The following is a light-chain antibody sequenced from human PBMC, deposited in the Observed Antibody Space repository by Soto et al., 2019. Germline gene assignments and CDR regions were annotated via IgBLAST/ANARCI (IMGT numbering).Light chain of an antibody. CDR3: QQYDNWPPNYT. CDR1: QSVSSN. Sequence: EIVMTQSPATLSVSPGERATLFCRASQSVSSNLAWYQQKPGQAPRLLIYGASTRATGIPARFSGSGSGTESTLTISSLQSEDFAVYYCQQYDNWPPNYTFGQGTKLEIK. V-gene: IGKV3-15*01. CDR2: GAS. J-gene: IGKJ2*01.